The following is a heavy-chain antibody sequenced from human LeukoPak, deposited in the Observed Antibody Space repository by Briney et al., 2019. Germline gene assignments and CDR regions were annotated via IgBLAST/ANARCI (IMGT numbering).Heavy chain of an antibody. Sequence: ASVKVSCKASGYTFTGYGISWVRQAPGQGLEGMGWISAYNGNTNYAQKLQGRVTMTTDTSTSTAYMELRSLRSDDTAVYYCAREFHVRYYDILTGYYNYWFDPWGQGTLVTVSS. CDR1: GYTFTGYG. V-gene: IGHV1-18*01. J-gene: IGHJ5*02. CDR3: AREFHVRYYDILTGYYNYWFDP. CDR2: ISAYNGNT. D-gene: IGHD3-9*01.